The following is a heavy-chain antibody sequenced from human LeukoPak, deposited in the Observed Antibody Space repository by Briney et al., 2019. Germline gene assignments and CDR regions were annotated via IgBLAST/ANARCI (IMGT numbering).Heavy chain of an antibody. D-gene: IGHD3-10*02. V-gene: IGHV3-53*01. J-gene: IGHJ6*04. CDR3: AELGITMIGGV. CDR1: GFIVSSNY. Sequence: GGSLRLSCAASGFIVSSNYMSWVRQAPGKGLEWVSVIYSGGSTYYSDSVKGRFTISRDNAKSSLYLQMNSLRAEDTAVYYCAELGITMIGGVWGKGTTVTISS. CDR2: IYSGGST.